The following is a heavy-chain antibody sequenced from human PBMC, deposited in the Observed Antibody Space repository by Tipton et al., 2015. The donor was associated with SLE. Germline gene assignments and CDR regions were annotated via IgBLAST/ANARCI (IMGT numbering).Heavy chain of an antibody. D-gene: IGHD2-2*01. J-gene: IGHJ5*02. V-gene: IGHV4-39*07. CDR2: VYYSENT. Sequence: TLSLTCAVSGDSIRTKDYYWGWIRQPPGKGLEWIGSVYYSENTYYNPSLKSRVTISIDTSKNQFSLKLSSLTAADTAVYYCASTFCNSTSCYRFVPWGQGTLVTVSA. CDR3: ASTFCNSTSCYRFVP. CDR1: GDSIRTKDYY.